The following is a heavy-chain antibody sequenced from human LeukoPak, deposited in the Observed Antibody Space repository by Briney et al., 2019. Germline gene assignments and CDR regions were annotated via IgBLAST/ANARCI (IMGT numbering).Heavy chain of an antibody. J-gene: IGHJ6*02. V-gene: IGHV3-73*01. Sequence: QPGGSLRLSCAASGFTFSSYAMSWVRQASGKGLEWVGRIRSKANSYATAYAASVKGRFTISRDDSKNTAYLQMNSLKTEDTAVYYCTSEWELGGDYYYYYGMDVWGQGTTVTVSS. CDR3: TSEWELGGDYYYYYGMDV. CDR2: IRSKANSYAT. CDR1: GFTFSSYA. D-gene: IGHD1-26*01.